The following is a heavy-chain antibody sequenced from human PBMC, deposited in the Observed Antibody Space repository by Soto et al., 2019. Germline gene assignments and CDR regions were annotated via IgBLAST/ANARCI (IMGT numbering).Heavy chain of an antibody. V-gene: IGHV3-23*01. CDR1: GFIFSNYA. J-gene: IGHJ4*02. D-gene: IGHD2-15*01. Sequence: GPLRLSCAPSGFIFSNYAMSWVRQARGKGMEWVSAISRRGADTYYTESAKGRCTISRDNFKNTLYLQMNSLRAEDTAVYYCAKDTGRGGGSVFDYWGQGTLVTVSS. CDR2: ISRRGADT. CDR3: AKDTGRGGGSVFDY.